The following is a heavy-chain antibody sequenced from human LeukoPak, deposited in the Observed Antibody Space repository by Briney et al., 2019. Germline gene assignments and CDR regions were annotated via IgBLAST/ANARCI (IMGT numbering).Heavy chain of an antibody. V-gene: IGHV4-38-2*02. J-gene: IGHJ4*02. CDR1: GYSISSGYY. CDR3: ARGRIAAAGTLTMLGLSTDY. CDR2: FSHSGST. D-gene: IGHD6-13*01. Sequence: SETLSLTCTVSGYSISSGYYWGWIRQPPGKGLEWIGSFSHSGSTYYNPSLKSRVTISVDTSKNQFSLKLTSVTAADTAVYYCARGRIAAAGTLTMLGLSTDYWGQGTLVTVSS.